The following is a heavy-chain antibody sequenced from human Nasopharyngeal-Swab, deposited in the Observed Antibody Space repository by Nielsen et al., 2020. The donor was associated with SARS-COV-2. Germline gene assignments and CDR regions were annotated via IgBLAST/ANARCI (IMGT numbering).Heavy chain of an antibody. CDR2: IYPGDSDT. Sequence: KVSCKGSGYSFTSYWIGWVRQMPGKGLEWMGIIYPGDSDTRYSPSFQGQVTISADKSISTAYLQWSSLKASDTAMYYCAGRPTSGDYGAYGMDVWGQGTTVTVSS. CDR3: AGRPTSGDYGAYGMDV. V-gene: IGHV5-51*01. J-gene: IGHJ6*02. CDR1: GYSFTSYW. D-gene: IGHD4-17*01.